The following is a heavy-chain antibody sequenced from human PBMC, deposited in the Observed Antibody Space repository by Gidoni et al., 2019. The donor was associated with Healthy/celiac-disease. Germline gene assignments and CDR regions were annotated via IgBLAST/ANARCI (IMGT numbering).Heavy chain of an antibody. CDR3: ARAPGVVYASGFDY. Sequence: EVQLVESGGGLVQPGGSLRLSCAASGFTFSSYEMNWVRQAPGKGLEWVSYISSSGSTIYYADSVKGRFTISRDNAKNSLYLQMNSLRAEDTAVYYCARAPGVVYASGFDYWGQGTLVTVSS. V-gene: IGHV3-48*03. CDR2: ISSSGSTI. D-gene: IGHD2-8*02. J-gene: IGHJ4*02. CDR1: GFTFSSYE.